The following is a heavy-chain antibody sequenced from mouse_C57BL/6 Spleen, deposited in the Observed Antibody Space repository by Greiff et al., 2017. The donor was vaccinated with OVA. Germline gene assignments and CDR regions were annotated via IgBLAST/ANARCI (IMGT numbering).Heavy chain of an antibody. CDR2: IHPNSGST. V-gene: IGHV1-64*01. J-gene: IGHJ4*01. CDR3: ARSSPLYAMDY. Sequence: PPGGGLGKAGGSMKLFCQGSWYPFPSSLMHPVKQRPGQGLEWIGMIHPNSGSTNYNEKFKSKATLTVDKSSSTAYMQLSSLTSEDSAVYYCARSSPLYAMDYWGQGTSVTVSS. CDR1: WYPFPSSL.